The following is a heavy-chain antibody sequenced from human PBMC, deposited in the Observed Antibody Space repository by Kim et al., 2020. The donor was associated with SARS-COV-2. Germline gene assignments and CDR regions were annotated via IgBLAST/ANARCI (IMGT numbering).Heavy chain of an antibody. Sequence: SETLSLTCTVSGGSVSSGSYYWSWIRQPPGKGLEWIGYIYYSGSTNYNPSLKSRVTISVDTSKNQFSLKLSSVTAADTAVYYCARAQIHNQPTHYYDSSGYYYNWFDPWGQGTLVTVSS. CDR2: IYYSGST. J-gene: IGHJ5*02. CDR1: GGSVSSGSYY. CDR3: ARAQIHNQPTHYYDSSGYYYNWFDP. D-gene: IGHD3-22*01. V-gene: IGHV4-61*01.